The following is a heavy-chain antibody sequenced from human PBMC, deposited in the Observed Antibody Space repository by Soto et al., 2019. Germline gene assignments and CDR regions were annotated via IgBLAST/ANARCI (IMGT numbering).Heavy chain of an antibody. CDR3: AASGYSRSGCLSDYYGMDV. V-gene: IGHV4-31*03. D-gene: IGHD6-13*01. CDR1: GGSISSGGYY. CDR2: IYYSGST. J-gene: IGHJ6*02. Sequence: KTSETLSLTCTASGGSISSGGYYWSWIRQHPGKGMEWLGYIYYSGSTYYKPSLKSRVTISVDTSKNQFSMKLSSVTSADTAVYYCAASGYSRSGCLSDYYGMDVWGQGXTVTVSS.